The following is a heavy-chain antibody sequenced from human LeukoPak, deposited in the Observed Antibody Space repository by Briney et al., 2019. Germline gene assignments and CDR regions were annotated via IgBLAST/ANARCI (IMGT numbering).Heavy chain of an antibody. D-gene: IGHD2-8*01. CDR3: ARDLIRNWFDP. Sequence: PGRSPRLSCAASGFTFSSYAMHWVRQAPGKGLEWVAVISYDGSNKYYADSVKGRFTISRDNSKNTLYLQMNSLRAEDTAVYYCARDLIRNWFDPWGQGTLVTVSS. V-gene: IGHV3-30-3*01. J-gene: IGHJ5*02. CDR2: ISYDGSNK. CDR1: GFTFSSYA.